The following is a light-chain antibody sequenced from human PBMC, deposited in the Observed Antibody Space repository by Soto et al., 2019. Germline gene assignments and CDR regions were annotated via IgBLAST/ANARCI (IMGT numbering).Light chain of an antibody. V-gene: IGLV2-8*01. CDR1: SSDIGGYNS. CDR3: SSFTDGNNLV. CDR2: DGT. J-gene: IGLJ1*01. Sequence: QSALTQSLSASGSPGPSVTISCTGPSSDIGGYNSVSWYEPHPGKASKVMLYDGTKRPSGVPDRCSGSKSGNTASLTVSALQSEDEADYYCSSFTDGNNLVLGTGP.